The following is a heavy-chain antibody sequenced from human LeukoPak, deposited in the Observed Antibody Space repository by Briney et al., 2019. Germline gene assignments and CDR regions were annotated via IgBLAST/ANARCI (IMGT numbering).Heavy chain of an antibody. CDR1: GFTFSNYN. CDR2: ISTTSSRI. V-gene: IGHV3-21*01. Sequence: PGGSLRLSCAASGFTFSNYNMDWVRQAPGKGPEWVSSISTTSSRIFYADSVKGRFTISRDNVKNSLYLQMNGLRAEDTAVYYCVRDAGVHYGNFDYWGQGTLVTVSS. CDR3: VRDAGVHYGNFDY. D-gene: IGHD4-17*01. J-gene: IGHJ4*02.